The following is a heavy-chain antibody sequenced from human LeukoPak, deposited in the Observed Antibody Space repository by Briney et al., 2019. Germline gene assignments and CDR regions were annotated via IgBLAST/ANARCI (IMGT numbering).Heavy chain of an antibody. V-gene: IGHV3-11*04. J-gene: IGHJ4*02. CDR1: GGSFSGYY. CDR2: ITSGSSPI. CDR3: ARRAYGDDSFDY. D-gene: IGHD4-17*01. Sequence: LSLTCAVYGGSFSGYYWSWIRQPPGKGLEWVSYITSGSSPIYYADSVKGRFTISRDNAKNSLYLQMNSLRDEDTAVYYCARRAYGDDSFDYWGQGTLVTVSS.